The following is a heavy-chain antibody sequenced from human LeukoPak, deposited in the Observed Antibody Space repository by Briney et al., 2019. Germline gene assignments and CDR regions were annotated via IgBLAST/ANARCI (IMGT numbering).Heavy chain of an antibody. V-gene: IGHV1-2*02. D-gene: IGHD3-10*01. J-gene: IGHJ6*03. CDR1: GYTFTGYY. CDR2: INPNSGGT. CDR3: ARTGDLYYGSGSYSLVRYYYYYMDV. Sequence: VASVKVSCKTSGYTFTGYYLHWVRQAPGQGPEWMGWINPNSGGTNYAQKFQGRVTMTRDTSISTAYMELSRLRSDDTAVYYCARTGDLYYGSGSYSLVRYYYYYMDVWGKGTTVTVSS.